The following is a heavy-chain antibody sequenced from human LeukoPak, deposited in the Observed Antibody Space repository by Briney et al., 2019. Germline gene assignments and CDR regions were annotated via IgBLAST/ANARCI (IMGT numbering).Heavy chain of an antibody. J-gene: IGHJ5*02. CDR3: AKGTHSSSWHWYDP. CDR1: GFTFSSYW. Sequence: GGSLRLSCAASGFTFSSYWMSWVRQAPGKGLEWVANIKQDGSEKYYVDSVKGRFTISRDNAKNSLYLQMNSLRAEDTAVYYCAKGTHSSSWHWYDPWGQGTLVTVSS. CDR2: IKQDGSEK. D-gene: IGHD6-13*01. V-gene: IGHV3-7*03.